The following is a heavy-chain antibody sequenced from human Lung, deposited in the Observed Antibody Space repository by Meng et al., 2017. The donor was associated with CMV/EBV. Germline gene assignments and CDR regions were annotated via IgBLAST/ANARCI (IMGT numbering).Heavy chain of an antibody. CDR2: INPSNGGT. Sequence: SXXVSXXASGYTFTDYYMHWVRQAPGQRLEWMGWINPSNGGTDYAQKFQGRVTMTRDTSISTAYIELSRLRSDDTAVYYCARGSPITGARTPYYYRAQGTXVTVAS. CDR3: ARGSPITGARTPYYY. D-gene: IGHD1-20*01. CDR1: GYTFTDYY. J-gene: IGHJ4*02. V-gene: IGHV1-2*02.